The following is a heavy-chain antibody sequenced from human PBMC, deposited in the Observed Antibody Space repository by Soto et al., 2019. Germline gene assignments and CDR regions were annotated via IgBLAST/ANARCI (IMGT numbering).Heavy chain of an antibody. D-gene: IGHD6-13*01. V-gene: IGHV3-9*01. J-gene: IGHJ3*02. CDR2: ISWNGGSI. CDR1: GFTFDDYA. CDR3: AKDRHSTNDAFDI. Sequence: EVQLVESGGGLVQPGKSLRLSCAASGFTFDDYAMHWVRQAPGKGLEWVSGISWNGGSIGYADSVKGRFTISRDNAKNSLCLQMNSLRAEDTALYYCAKDRHSTNDAFDIWGHGTMVIVSS.